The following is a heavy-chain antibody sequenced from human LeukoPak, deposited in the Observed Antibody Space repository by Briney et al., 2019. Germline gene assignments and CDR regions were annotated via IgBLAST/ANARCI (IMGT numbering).Heavy chain of an antibody. CDR2: INNDGSGT. Sequence: GGSLRLSCEASGLTFSREWMHWVRQAPGKGLVWVSRINNDGSGTTYADSVKGRFTISRDNAKNTLYLQMNSLRAEDTAVYYCAKIIHYDYVWGSYRYAFDYWGQGTLVTVSS. D-gene: IGHD3-16*02. V-gene: IGHV3-74*03. CDR1: GLTFSREW. CDR3: AKIIHYDYVWGSYRYAFDY. J-gene: IGHJ4*02.